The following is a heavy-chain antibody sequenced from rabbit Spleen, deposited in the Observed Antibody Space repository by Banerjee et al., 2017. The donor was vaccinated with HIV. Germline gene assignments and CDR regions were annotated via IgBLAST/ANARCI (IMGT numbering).Heavy chain of an antibody. V-gene: IGHV1S45*01. Sequence: QEQLTETGGGLVQPGGSLTLSCKASGIDFTNYYITWVRQAPGKGLEWIGIIYAAKGSTDYASWVNGRFTISKTSSTTVTLQMTSLTAADTATYFCARDAGDYPYYYFNLWGPGTLVTVS. CDR3: ARDAGDYPYYYFNL. D-gene: IGHD2-1*01. J-gene: IGHJ4*01. CDR2: IYAAKGST. CDR1: GIDFTNYY.